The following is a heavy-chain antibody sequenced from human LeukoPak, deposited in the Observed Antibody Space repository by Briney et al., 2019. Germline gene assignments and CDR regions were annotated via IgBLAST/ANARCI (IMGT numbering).Heavy chain of an antibody. J-gene: IGHJ6*02. Sequence: ASVKVSCKASGYIFIGYYMHWVRQAPGQGLEWMGWISAYNGNTNYAQKFQGRLTMTTDTSTSTAYMELRSLRSDDTAVYYCTRDFDNPENSCPSTSCIDVWGQGTTVTVSS. CDR1: GYIFIGYY. CDR3: TRDFDNPENSCPSTSCIDV. D-gene: IGHD2-2*01. V-gene: IGHV1-18*04. CDR2: ISAYNGNT.